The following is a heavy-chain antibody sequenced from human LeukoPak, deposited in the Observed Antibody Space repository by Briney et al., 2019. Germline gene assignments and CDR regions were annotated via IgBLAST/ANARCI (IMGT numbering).Heavy chain of an antibody. CDR1: GYTFTSYG. CDR3: ARAPRRRLEDY. D-gene: IGHD3-3*01. CDR2: INTNTGNP. V-gene: IGHV7-4-1*02. J-gene: IGHJ4*02. Sequence: ASVKVSCKASGYTFTSYGISWVRQAPGQGLEWMGWINTNTGNPTYAQGFTGRFVFSLDTSVSTAYLQISSLKAEDTAVYYCARAPRRRLEDYWGQGTLVTVSS.